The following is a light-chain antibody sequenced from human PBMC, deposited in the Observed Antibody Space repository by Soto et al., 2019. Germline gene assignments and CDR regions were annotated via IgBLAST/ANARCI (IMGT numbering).Light chain of an antibody. CDR3: QQNYSAKWT. CDR2: AAS. Sequence: IQMTHSPSSLSASVGDRLTITCLASQGISTYLNWYQQTPGKAPKLMIYAASSLKSGVQSRFSGSGSETDFTLTISSLQHEDFATYSCQQNYSAKWTFGQGTKVDIK. V-gene: IGKV1-39*01. CDR1: QGISTY. J-gene: IGKJ1*01.